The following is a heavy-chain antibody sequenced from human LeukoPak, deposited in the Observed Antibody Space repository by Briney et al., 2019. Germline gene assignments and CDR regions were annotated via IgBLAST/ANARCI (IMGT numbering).Heavy chain of an antibody. V-gene: IGHV1-2*02. CDR2: INPNSGGT. CDR1: GYTFTGYY. D-gene: IGHD3-10*01. CDR3: ARDLSSGSYSLGV. J-gene: IGHJ6*04. Sequence: ASVKVSCKASGYTFTGYYMHWVRQAPGQGLEWMGWINPNSGGTNYAQKFQGRVTMTRDTSISTAYMELSRLRPDDTAVYYCARDLSSGSYSLGVWGKGTTVTVSS.